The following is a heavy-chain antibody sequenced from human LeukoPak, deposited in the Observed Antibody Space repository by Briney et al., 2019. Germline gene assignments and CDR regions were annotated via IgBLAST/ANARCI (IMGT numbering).Heavy chain of an antibody. CDR1: GFTVSSNY. D-gene: IGHD1-1*01. CDR3: ARDDNWNPFDY. CDR2: IYSGGST. V-gene: IGHV3-53*01. Sequence: GGSLRLSCAASGFTVSSNYMSWVRQAPGKGLEWVSVIYSGGSTYYADSVKGRFTISRDNSKNTLYLQMNSLRAEDTAVYYCARDDNWNPFDYWGQGTLVTVSS. J-gene: IGHJ4*02.